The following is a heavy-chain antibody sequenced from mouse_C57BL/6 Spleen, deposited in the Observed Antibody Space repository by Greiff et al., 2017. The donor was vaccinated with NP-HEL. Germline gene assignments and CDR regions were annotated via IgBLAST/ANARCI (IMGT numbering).Heavy chain of an antibody. CDR3: AREGGANDYPWFAY. CDR2: IYPGSGST. V-gene: IGHV1-55*01. J-gene: IGHJ3*01. CDR1: GYTFTSYW. D-gene: IGHD2-4*01. Sequence: VQLKQPGAELVKPGASVKMSCKASGYTFTSYWITWVKQRPGQGLEWIGDIYPGSGSTNYNEKFKSKATLTVDTSSSTAYMQLSSLTSEDSAVYYCAREGGANDYPWFAYWGQGTLVTVSA.